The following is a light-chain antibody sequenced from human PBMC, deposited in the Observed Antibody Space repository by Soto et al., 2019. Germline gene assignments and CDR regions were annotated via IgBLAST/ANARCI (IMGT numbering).Light chain of an antibody. J-gene: IGKJ1*01. CDR3: QQYNSSPRT. V-gene: IGKV3-20*01. CDR2: GAS. CDR1: QSVSSNF. Sequence: SVSPGERATLSCRASQSVSSNFLAWYQQKPGQAPRLLIYGASTRATGIPDRFSGSGSGTDFTLTVSRLEPEDFAVYYCQQYNSSPRTFGQGTKV.